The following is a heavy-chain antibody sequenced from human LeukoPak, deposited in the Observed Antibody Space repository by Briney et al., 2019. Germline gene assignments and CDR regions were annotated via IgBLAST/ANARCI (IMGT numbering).Heavy chain of an antibody. J-gene: IGHJ6*03. Sequence: LAGGSLILSCAASRFTFSNYWMSWVRQAPGKGLEWVANIKQDGSEKYYVDSVKGRFTVSRDNAKNSLYLQMNSLRAEDTAVYYCARGSGNARGHYYIDVWGKGTTVTVSS. CDR3: ARGSGNARGHYYIDV. D-gene: IGHD2-2*01. CDR2: IKQDGSEK. CDR1: RFTFSNYW. V-gene: IGHV3-7*01.